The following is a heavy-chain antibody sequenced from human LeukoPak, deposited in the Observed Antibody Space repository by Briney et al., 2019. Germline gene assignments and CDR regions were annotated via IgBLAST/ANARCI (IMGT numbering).Heavy chain of an antibody. CDR2: IFPSGSI. J-gene: IGHJ6*03. D-gene: IGHD3-22*01. CDR3: ARRRDETATAAGYYHMDV. V-gene: IGHV4-4*09. Sequence: PSETLSFTCTVSGASISSYYWSWFRRPRGKGLEWIAYIFPSGSINFNPSLKSRVSISVDGSKNNFSLDLSSVTAADTAVYYCARRRDETATAAGYYHMDVWGKGTTVTVSS. CDR1: GASISSYY.